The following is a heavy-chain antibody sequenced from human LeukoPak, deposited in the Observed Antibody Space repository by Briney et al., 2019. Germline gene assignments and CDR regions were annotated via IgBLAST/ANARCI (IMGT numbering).Heavy chain of an antibody. Sequence: GASVKVSCKASGYTFTGYYMHWVRQAPGQGLEWMGWINPNSGDTNYAQKFQGRVTMTRDTSISTAYMELSRLRSDDTAVYYCARDRVGYCSGDSCYPNWFDPWGQGTLVTVSS. D-gene: IGHD2-15*01. V-gene: IGHV1-2*02. CDR1: GYTFTGYY. CDR2: INPNSGDT. J-gene: IGHJ5*02. CDR3: ARDRVGYCSGDSCYPNWFDP.